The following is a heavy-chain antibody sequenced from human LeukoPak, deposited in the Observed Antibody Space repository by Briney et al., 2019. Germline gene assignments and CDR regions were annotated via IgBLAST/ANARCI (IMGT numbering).Heavy chain of an antibody. Sequence: SETLSLTCSVSGGLSSSYYWSWIRQPPGKGLEWLGYIYTSGSSSYNPSLKSRVTISVDTSKKQFSLNLTSVTAADTAVYYCARCSSSRYANFDYWGQGTLVTVSS. CDR1: GGLSSSYY. V-gene: IGHV4-4*09. CDR2: IYTSGSS. CDR3: ARCSSSRYANFDY. D-gene: IGHD6-13*01. J-gene: IGHJ4*02.